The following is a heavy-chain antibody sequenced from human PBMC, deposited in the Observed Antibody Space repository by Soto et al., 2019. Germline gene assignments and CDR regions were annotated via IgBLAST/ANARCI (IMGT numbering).Heavy chain of an antibody. Sequence: QVQLQESGPGLVKPSQTLSLTCTVSGGSISSGGYYWSWIRQHPGKGLEWIGYIYYSGNTYYNPSLKSRVTIPVDTSKNQFSLKLSSVTAADTAVYYCARVHYDFCSGLNPQVPNRWFDPWGQGTLVTVSS. CDR1: GGSISSGGYY. CDR2: IYYSGNT. CDR3: ARVHYDFCSGLNPQVPNRWFDP. D-gene: IGHD3-3*01. V-gene: IGHV4-31*03. J-gene: IGHJ5*02.